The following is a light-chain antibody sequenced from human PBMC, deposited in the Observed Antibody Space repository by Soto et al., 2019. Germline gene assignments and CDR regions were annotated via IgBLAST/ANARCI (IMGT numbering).Light chain of an antibody. CDR1: SNDIGANNY. CDR3: TSYTGTTTLV. J-gene: IGLJ2*01. V-gene: IGLV2-14*01. Sequence: QSALTQPASVSGSPGQSITISCTGTSNDIGANNYVSWYQHHPGKAPKILIYEAANRPSGVSHRFSGSKSGNTASLTISGLQAEDEADYFCTSYTGTTTLVFGGGTKVTVL. CDR2: EAA.